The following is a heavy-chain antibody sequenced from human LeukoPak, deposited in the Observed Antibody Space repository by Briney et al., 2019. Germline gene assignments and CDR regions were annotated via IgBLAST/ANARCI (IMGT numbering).Heavy chain of an antibody. CDR3: ARGFGDWGLSWFDP. CDR2: IYYSGSA. D-gene: IGHD3-10*01. CDR1: GGSISSGSYY. V-gene: IGHV4-61*01. J-gene: IGHJ5*02. Sequence: PSETLSLTCTVSGGSISSGSYYGSWIRQPPGKGLEWIGYIYYSGSAKYNPSLKSRVTISVDTSKNQFSLKLTSVTAADTAVYYCARGFGDWGLSWFDPWGQGTLVTVSS.